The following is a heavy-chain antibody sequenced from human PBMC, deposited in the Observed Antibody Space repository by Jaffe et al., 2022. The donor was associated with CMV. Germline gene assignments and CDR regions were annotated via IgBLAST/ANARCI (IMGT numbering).Heavy chain of an antibody. CDR1: GFTFSGSA. Sequence: EVQLVESGGGLVQPGGSLKLSCAASGFTFSGSAMHWVRQASGKGLEWVGRIRSKANSYATAYAASVKGRFTISRDDSKNTAYLQMNSLKTEDTAVYYCTSQHRIFRAYGMDVWGQGTTVTVSS. CDR3: TSQHRIFRAYGMDV. D-gene: IGHD2-15*01. V-gene: IGHV3-73*02. J-gene: IGHJ6*02. CDR2: IRSKANSYAT.